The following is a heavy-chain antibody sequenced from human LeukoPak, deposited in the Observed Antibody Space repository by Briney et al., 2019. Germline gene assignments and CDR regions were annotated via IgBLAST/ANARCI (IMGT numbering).Heavy chain of an antibody. CDR1: GYSISSGYY. CDR2: IYHSGST. Sequence: SETLSLTCAVSGYSISSGYYWGWIRQPPGKGLEWIGSIYHSGSTYYNPSLKSRVTISVDTSKNQFSLKLSSVTAADTAVYYCARQGYSNYEYYYYYCYMDVWGKGTTVTVSS. V-gene: IGHV4-38-2*01. D-gene: IGHD4-11*01. CDR3: ARQGYSNYEYYYYYCYMDV. J-gene: IGHJ6*03.